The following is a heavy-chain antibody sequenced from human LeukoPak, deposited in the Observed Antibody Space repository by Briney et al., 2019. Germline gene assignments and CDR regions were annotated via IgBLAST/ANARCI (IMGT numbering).Heavy chain of an antibody. V-gene: IGHV1-2*02. J-gene: IGHJ4*02. Sequence: ASVKVSCKASGYTFTGYYMHWVRQAPGQGLEWMGWINPNSGGTNYAQKFQGRVTMTRDTSISTAYMELSRLRSDDTAVYYCARAHIAAAGGIDYWGQGTLVTVSS. D-gene: IGHD6-13*01. CDR1: GYTFTGYY. CDR3: ARAHIAAAGGIDY. CDR2: INPNSGGT.